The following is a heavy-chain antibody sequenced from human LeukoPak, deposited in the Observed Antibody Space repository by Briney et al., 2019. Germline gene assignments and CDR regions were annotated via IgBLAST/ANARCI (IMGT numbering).Heavy chain of an antibody. CDR2: ISANGGAT. Sequence: GGSLRLSCAASGFTFSNFAMSWVRQAPGKGLECVSLISANGGATYYADSVKGRFTISRDNSKSTLYLQMNSMRADDTAVYYCAKASGSPYYFDYWGQGTLVTVSS. J-gene: IGHJ4*02. V-gene: IGHV3-23*01. CDR3: AKASGSPYYFDY. D-gene: IGHD3-10*01. CDR1: GFTFSNFA.